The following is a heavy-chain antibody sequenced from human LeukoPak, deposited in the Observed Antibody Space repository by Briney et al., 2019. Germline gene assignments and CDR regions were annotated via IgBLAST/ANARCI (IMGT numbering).Heavy chain of an antibody. CDR2: ISGSGGST. D-gene: IGHD4-17*01. CDR1: GFTFSSYA. Sequence: GGSLRLSCAASGFTFSSYAMTWVRQAPGKGLEWVSTISGSGGSTYHADSVKGRFTISRDNAKNSLYLQMNSLRGEDTAVYYCARDKLNGDSRFDFWGQGTLVTVSS. J-gene: IGHJ4*02. V-gene: IGHV3-23*01. CDR3: ARDKLNGDSRFDF.